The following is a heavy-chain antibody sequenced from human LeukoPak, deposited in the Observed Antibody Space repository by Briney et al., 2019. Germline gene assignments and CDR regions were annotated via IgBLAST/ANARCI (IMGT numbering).Heavy chain of an antibody. D-gene: IGHD5/OR15-5a*01. CDR3: VRGGIQVSGIDAFDI. CDR1: GFTFRNYD. V-gene: IGHV3-13*01. Sequence: GGSLRLSCAASGFTFRNYDMHWVRQFPGRGLEWVSTIGIADDTHYPDSVKGRFTISRENAKNSLYLRINSLRDGDTAVYYCVRGGIQVSGIDAFDIWGQETMVTVSS. J-gene: IGHJ3*02. CDR2: IGIADDT.